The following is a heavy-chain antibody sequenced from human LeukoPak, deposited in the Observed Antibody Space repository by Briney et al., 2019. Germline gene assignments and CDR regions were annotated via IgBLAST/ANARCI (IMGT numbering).Heavy chain of an antibody. CDR3: GPWAFYHSLDV. D-gene: IGHD2/OR15-2a*01. CDR2: INADGGRT. CDR1: GFTLGPYA. V-gene: IGHV3-43*02. J-gene: IGHJ6*02. Sequence: GGSLRLSCAASGFTLGPYAMHWVRQRPGKGLEWVAHINADGGRTFYADSVEGRFTISRDNSKDSLYLQMNSLTTDDTALYYYGPWAFYHSLDVWGQGTTVTVSS.